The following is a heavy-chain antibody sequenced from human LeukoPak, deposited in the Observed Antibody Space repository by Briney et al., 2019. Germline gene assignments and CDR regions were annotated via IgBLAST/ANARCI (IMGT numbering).Heavy chain of an antibody. V-gene: IGHV4-59*01. Sequence: SETLSLTCTASGGSISSYYWSWIRQPPGKGLEWIGYIYYSGSTNYNPSLKSRVTISVDTSKNQFSLKLSSVTAADTAVYYCARDRLVGATFYYYYYMDVWGKGTTVTVSS. CDR1: GGSISSYY. CDR2: IYYSGST. J-gene: IGHJ6*03. D-gene: IGHD1-26*01. CDR3: ARDRLVGATFYYYYYMDV.